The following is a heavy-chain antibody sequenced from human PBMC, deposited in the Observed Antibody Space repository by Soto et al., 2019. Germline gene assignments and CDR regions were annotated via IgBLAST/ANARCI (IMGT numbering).Heavy chain of an antibody. V-gene: IGHV4-31*03. CDR3: AGVCNYDYYYYGMDV. J-gene: IGHJ6*02. D-gene: IGHD4-4*01. CDR2: IYYSGST. CDR1: GGSISSGGYY. Sequence: SETLSLTCTVSGGSISSGGYYWSWIRQHPGKGLEWIGYIYYSGSTYYNPSLKSRVTISVDTSKNQFSLKLSSVTAADTAVYYCAGVCNYDYYYYGMDVWGQGTTVTVSS.